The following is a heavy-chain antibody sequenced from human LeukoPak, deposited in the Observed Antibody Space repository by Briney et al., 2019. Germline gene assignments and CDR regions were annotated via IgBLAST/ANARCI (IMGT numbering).Heavy chain of an antibody. CDR1: GFTFSSYG. D-gene: IGHD6-19*01. Sequence: GGSLRLSCAASGFTFSSYGMHWVRQTPGKGLEWVAVIWFDGSNEYYADSVKGRLTISRDNSKNTLYLQMNSLRAEDTGIYYCVKDLGPHSGWPDYWGQGTLVTVSS. J-gene: IGHJ4*02. V-gene: IGHV3-33*06. CDR3: VKDLGPHSGWPDY. CDR2: IWFDGSNE.